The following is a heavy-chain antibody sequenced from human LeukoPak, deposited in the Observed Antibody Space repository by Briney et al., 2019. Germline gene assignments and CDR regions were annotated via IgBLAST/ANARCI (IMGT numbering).Heavy chain of an antibody. CDR2: IYYSGGT. CDR3: ARPLSNYAWFDP. V-gene: IGHV4-39*01. D-gene: IGHD4-11*01. J-gene: IGHJ5*02. CDR1: GGSISSSSYY. Sequence: SETLSLTCTVSGGSISSSSYYWGWIRQPPGKGLEWIGSIYYSGGTYYNPSLKSRVTISVDTSKNQFSLKLSSVTAADTAVYYCARPLSNYAWFDPWGQGTLVTVSS.